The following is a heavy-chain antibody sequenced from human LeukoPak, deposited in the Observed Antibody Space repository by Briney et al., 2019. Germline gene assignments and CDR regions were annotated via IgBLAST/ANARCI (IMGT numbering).Heavy chain of an antibody. D-gene: IGHD3-10*01. Sequence: PSGTLSLTCAVSGDSISNSILWSWVRQPPGKGLEWIGEMYRSGTAHYNPSLKSRVTILIDNSKNQLSLELTPVTAADTAVYYCAREGLATMIRGVIPYWGQGTLVTVSS. CDR3: AREGLATMIRGVIPY. J-gene: IGHJ4*02. CDR2: MYRSGTA. CDR1: GDSISNSIL. V-gene: IGHV4-4*02.